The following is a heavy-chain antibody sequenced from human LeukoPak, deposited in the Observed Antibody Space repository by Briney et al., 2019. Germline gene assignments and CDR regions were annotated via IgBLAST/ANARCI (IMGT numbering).Heavy chain of an antibody. CDR2: INTDGSST. CDR3: AKDSPSSWYSNPDY. CDR1: GFTFSSYW. V-gene: IGHV3-74*01. D-gene: IGHD6-13*01. J-gene: IGHJ4*02. Sequence: PGGSLRLSCAASGFTFSSYWMHWVRQAPGKGLVWVSRINTDGSSTNYADSVKGRFTISRDNAKNTVYLQMNSLRAEDTAVYYCAKDSPSSWYSNPDYWGQGTLVTVSS.